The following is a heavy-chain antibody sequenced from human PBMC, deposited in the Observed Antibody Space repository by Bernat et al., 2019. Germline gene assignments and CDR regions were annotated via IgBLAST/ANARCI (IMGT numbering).Heavy chain of an antibody. J-gene: IGHJ6*02. CDR2: IYHSGST. V-gene: IGHV4-4*02. CDR3: ARGEVVVVAAAMARGVDYYYGMDV. D-gene: IGHD2-2*01. Sequence: QVQLQESGPGLVKPSGTLSLTCAVSGGSISSSNWWSWVRQPPGKGLEWIGEIYHSGSTNYNPSRKSRVTISVDKSKNQFSLKLSSVTAADTAVYYCARGEVVVVAAAMARGVDYYYGMDVWGQGTTVTVSS. CDR1: GGSISSSNW.